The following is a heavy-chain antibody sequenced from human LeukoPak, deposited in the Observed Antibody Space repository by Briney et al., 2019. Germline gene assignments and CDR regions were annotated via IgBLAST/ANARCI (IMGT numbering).Heavy chain of an antibody. CDR1: GFTFSSCW. V-gene: IGHV3-7*01. Sequence: GGSLRLSCAASGFTFSSCWMSWVRQAPGKGLEWVANIKQDGSEKYYVDSVKGRFTISRDNAKNTLYLQMNSLRAEDTAVYYCARAGYNWEHDYWGQGTLVTVSS. CDR2: IKQDGSEK. J-gene: IGHJ4*02. CDR3: ARAGYNWEHDY. D-gene: IGHD5-24*01.